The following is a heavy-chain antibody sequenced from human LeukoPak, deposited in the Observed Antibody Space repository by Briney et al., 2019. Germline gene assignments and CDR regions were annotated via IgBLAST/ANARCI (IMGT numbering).Heavy chain of an antibody. D-gene: IGHD3-10*01. Sequence: SETLSLTCTVSGGSIISDTYYWGWIRQPPGKGLEWIGSIYYSGSTYYNPPLKSRVTISVDTSKNQFSLKLSSVTAADTAVYYCATGSGSYYYFDYWGQGILVTVSS. CDR1: GGSIISDTYY. V-gene: IGHV4-39*01. J-gene: IGHJ4*02. CDR2: IYYSGST. CDR3: ATGSGSYYYFDY.